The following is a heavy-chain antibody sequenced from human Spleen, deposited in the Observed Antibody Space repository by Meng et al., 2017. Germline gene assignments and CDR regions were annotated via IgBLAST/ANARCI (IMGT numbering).Heavy chain of an antibody. J-gene: IGHJ4*02. V-gene: IGHV3-23*01. Sequence: GESLKISCAASGFTFSNYAMSWVRQAPGKGLEWVSVISGSGGSTFYADSVKGRFTISRDNSKNTLYLQMNSLRAADTAVYYCAKRTEGRSSSWYYFEYWGQGILVTVSS. CDR2: ISGSGGST. D-gene: IGHD6-13*01. CDR3: AKRTEGRSSSWYYFEY. CDR1: GFTFSNYA.